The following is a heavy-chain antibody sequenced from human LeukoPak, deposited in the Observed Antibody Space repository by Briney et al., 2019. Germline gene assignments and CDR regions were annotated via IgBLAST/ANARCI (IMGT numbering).Heavy chain of an antibody. V-gene: IGHV3-72*01. CDR2: TRNKANSYTT. CDR3: ARGAVTTPYYYYYGMDV. J-gene: IGHJ6*02. Sequence: GGSLRLSCAASGFTFSDHYMDWVRQAPGKGLEWVGRTRNKANSYTTEYAASVKGRFTISRDDSKNSLYLQMNSLKTEDTAVYYCARGAVTTPYYYYYGMDVWGQGTTVTASS. CDR1: GFTFSDHY. D-gene: IGHD4-17*01.